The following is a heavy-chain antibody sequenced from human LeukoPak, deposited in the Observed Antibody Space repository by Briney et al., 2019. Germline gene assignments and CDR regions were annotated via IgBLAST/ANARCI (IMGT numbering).Heavy chain of an antibody. V-gene: IGHV3-64*02. CDR1: GFTFDDYA. CDR3: ARERAGYYLDV. CDR2: IIGDGITT. D-gene: IGHD3-9*01. J-gene: IGHJ6*04. Sequence: GGSLRLSCAASGFTFDDYAMHWVRQAPGKGLEFVSAIIGDGITTYYADSVKGRFTVSRDNSKSTLYLQMGSLTAEDMAVYYCARERAGYYLDVWGKGTTVTVFS.